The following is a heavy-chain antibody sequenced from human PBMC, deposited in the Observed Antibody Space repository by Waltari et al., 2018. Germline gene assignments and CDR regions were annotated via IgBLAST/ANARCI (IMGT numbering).Heavy chain of an antibody. J-gene: IGHJ4*02. CDR3: ARHGDYVFDY. D-gene: IGHD4-17*01. CDR2: IREDGSEI. V-gene: IGHV3-7*01. Sequence: EVLLVESGGGLVQPGGSLRLSCAASGFTFSRHWMGWACQAPGKGLEWVANIREDGSEIYYVGSVKGRFTVSRDNAKNSLYLQMDSLRAEDTAVYYCARHGDYVFDYWGQGTLVTVSS. CDR1: GFTFSRHW.